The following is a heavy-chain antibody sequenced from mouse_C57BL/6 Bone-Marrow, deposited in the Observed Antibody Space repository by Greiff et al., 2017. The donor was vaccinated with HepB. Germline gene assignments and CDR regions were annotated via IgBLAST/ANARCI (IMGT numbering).Heavy chain of an antibody. Sequence: DVMLVESGGGLVKPGGALKLSCVASGFTVSGYAMSWVRQTPEKRLEWVAYISSGGDYIYYADTVKGRFTISRDNARNTLYLQMSSLKSEDTAMYYCTRSLAYWGQGTLVTVSA. J-gene: IGHJ3*01. V-gene: IGHV5-9-1*02. CDR2: ISSGGDYI. CDR1: GFTVSGYA. CDR3: TRSLAY.